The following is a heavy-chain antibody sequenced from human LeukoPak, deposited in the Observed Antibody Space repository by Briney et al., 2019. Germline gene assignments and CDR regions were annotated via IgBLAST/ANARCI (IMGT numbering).Heavy chain of an antibody. Sequence: SETLSLTCTVSGGSISSGGYYWSWIRQHPGKGLEWIGYIYYSGSTYYNPSLKSRVTISVDTSKNQFSLKLSSVTAADTAVYYCARNSGYGYHDAFDIWGQGTMVTVSS. V-gene: IGHV4-31*03. CDR3: ARNSGYGYHDAFDI. D-gene: IGHD5-12*01. J-gene: IGHJ3*02. CDR1: GGSISSGGYY. CDR2: IYYSGST.